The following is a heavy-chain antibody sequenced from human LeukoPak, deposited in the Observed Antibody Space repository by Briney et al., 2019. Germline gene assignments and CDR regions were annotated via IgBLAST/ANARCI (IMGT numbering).Heavy chain of an antibody. V-gene: IGHV1-69*05. Sequence: GSSVKVSCKASGGTFSSYAIGWVRQAPGQGLDWMGGIIPIFGTANYAQKFQGRVTITTDESTSTAYMELSSLRSEDTAVYYCARGSQLVPPYYYYYMDVWGKGTTVTVSS. CDR1: GGTFSSYA. D-gene: IGHD6-6*01. J-gene: IGHJ6*03. CDR2: IIPIFGTA. CDR3: ARGSQLVPPYYYYYMDV.